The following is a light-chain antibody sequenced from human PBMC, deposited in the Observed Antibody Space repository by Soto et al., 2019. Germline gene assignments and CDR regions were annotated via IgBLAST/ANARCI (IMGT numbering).Light chain of an antibody. CDR1: QSITNH. V-gene: IGKV3-15*01. CDR2: GAS. Sequence: EIVMTQSPATLSVSPGERATLSCRASQSITNHLAWYQQKPGQAPRLLIYGASTSATGIPARFSGSGSGTEFTLTIGSLQSEDFAVYYCQQYENWPTVTFGQGTRLE. CDR3: QQYENWPTVT. J-gene: IGKJ5*01.